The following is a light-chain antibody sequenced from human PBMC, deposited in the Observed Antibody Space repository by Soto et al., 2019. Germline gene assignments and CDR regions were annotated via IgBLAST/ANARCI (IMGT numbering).Light chain of an antibody. V-gene: IGLV2-8*01. Sequence: QSALTQPPSASGSPGPSVTISCTGTSSDVGGYNYVSWYQQHPGKAPKLMIYEVTRRPAGVPYRLSGSKSGNTASLTVSGLQPDDEADYYCSSYAGSNKWGVVGGGTKLAVL. CDR2: EVT. CDR1: SSDVGGYNY. J-gene: IGLJ2*01. CDR3: SSYAGSNKWGV.